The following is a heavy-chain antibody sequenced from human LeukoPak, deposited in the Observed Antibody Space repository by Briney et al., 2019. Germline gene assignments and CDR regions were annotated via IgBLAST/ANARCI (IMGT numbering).Heavy chain of an antibody. Sequence: KPSETLSLTCTVSGGSISSYYWSWIRQPPGKGLEWIGYTYYSGSTNYNPSLKSRVTISVDTSKNQFSLKLSSVTAADTAVYYCAGLSSSDYFDYWGQGTLVTVSS. V-gene: IGHV4-59*01. CDR3: AGLSSSDYFDY. CDR2: TYYSGST. CDR1: GGSISSYY. D-gene: IGHD6-6*01. J-gene: IGHJ4*02.